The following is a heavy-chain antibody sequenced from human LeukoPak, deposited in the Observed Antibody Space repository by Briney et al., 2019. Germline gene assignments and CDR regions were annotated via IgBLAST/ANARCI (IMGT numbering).Heavy chain of an antibody. CDR2: ISGSGGST. D-gene: IGHD1-14*01. Sequence: GESLKISCAASGFTFSSYAMSWVRQAPGKGLEWVSAISGSGGSTYYADSVKGRFTISRDNSKNTLYLQMNSLRAEDTAVYYCAKDPNPYYYYYMDVWGKGTTVTVSS. CDR3: AKDPNPYYYYYMDV. CDR1: GFTFSSYA. J-gene: IGHJ6*03. V-gene: IGHV3-23*01.